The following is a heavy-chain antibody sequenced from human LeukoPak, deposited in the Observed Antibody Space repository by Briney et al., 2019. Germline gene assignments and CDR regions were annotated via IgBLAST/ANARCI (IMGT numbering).Heavy chain of an antibody. Sequence: GGSLRLSCAASGFTFSSYWMHWVRQAPGKGLVWVSRINSDGSSTSYAGSVKGRFTISRDNAKNTLYLQMNSLRAEDTAVYYCATGGNYDFWSGYFDYWGQGTLVTVSS. V-gene: IGHV3-74*01. CDR3: ATGGNYDFWSGYFDY. CDR1: GFTFSSYW. CDR2: INSDGSST. D-gene: IGHD3-3*01. J-gene: IGHJ4*02.